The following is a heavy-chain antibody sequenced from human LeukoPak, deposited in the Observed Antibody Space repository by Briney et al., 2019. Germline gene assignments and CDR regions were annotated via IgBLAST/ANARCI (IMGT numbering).Heavy chain of an antibody. CDR3: ARREWLGDVGDY. Sequence: SETLSLTCTVSGGSISSSSYYWGWIRQPPGKGLEWIGSIYYSGSTYYNPSLKSRVTISVDTSKNQFSLKLSSVTAADTAVYYCARREWLGDVGDYWGQGTLVTVSS. CDR2: IYYSGST. D-gene: IGHD6-19*01. J-gene: IGHJ4*02. V-gene: IGHV4-39*07. CDR1: GGSISSSSYY.